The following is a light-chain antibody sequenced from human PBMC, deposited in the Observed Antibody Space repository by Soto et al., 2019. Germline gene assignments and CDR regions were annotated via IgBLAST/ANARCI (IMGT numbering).Light chain of an antibody. J-gene: IGLJ2*01. V-gene: IGLV2-14*01. CDR1: SHDVGGYNY. Sequence: QSVLTQPASVSGSPGQSIALSCTGTSHDVGGYNYVSWYQQHPGKAPKLMIYDVSARPSGVSNRFSGSKSDDTASLTISGLQAEDEADYYCSSYTSSSTVVFGGGTKLTVL. CDR3: SSYTSSSTVV. CDR2: DVS.